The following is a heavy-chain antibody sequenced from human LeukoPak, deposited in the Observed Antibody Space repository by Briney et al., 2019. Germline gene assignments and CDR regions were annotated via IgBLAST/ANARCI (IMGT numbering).Heavy chain of an antibody. Sequence: RTGGSLRLSCAASGFIFSSYWMHWVRHAPGKGLAWVSRINTDGSSTSYADSVKGRFTISRDNAKNSLYLQMNSLRAEDTAVYYCAELGITMIGGVWGKGTTVTISS. CDR1: GFIFSSYW. CDR3: AELGITMIGGV. D-gene: IGHD3-10*02. J-gene: IGHJ6*04. V-gene: IGHV3-74*01. CDR2: INTDGSST.